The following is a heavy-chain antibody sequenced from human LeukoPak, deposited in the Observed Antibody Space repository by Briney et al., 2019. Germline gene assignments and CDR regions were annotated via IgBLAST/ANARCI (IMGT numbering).Heavy chain of an antibody. Sequence: ASVKVSCKASGYTLTGYYMHWVRQAPGQGLEWMGWINTNTGNPTYAQGFTGRFVFSLDTSVSTAYLQSNSLKAEDTAVYFCARDSISGSYVHYDNWGEGTLVTVSS. J-gene: IGHJ4*02. CDR3: ARDSISGSYVHYDN. V-gene: IGHV7-4-1*02. D-gene: IGHD1-26*01. CDR2: INTNTGNP. CDR1: GYTLTGYY.